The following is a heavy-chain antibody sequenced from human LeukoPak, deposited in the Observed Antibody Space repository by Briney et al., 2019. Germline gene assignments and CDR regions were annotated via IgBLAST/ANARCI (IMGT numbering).Heavy chain of an antibody. J-gene: IGHJ4*02. Sequence: PGGSLRLSCAASGFAFSSYNMNWVRQAPGKGLEWVANIKQDGSEKYYVDSVKGRFTISRDNAKNSLCLQMNSLRAEDTAVYYCARAVGATHFDYWGQGTLVTVSS. CDR2: IKQDGSEK. V-gene: IGHV3-7*04. CDR1: GFAFSSYN. D-gene: IGHD1-26*01. CDR3: ARAVGATHFDY.